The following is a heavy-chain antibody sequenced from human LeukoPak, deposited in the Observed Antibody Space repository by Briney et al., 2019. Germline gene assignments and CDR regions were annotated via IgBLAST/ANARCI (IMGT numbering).Heavy chain of an antibody. D-gene: IGHD2-21*01. CDR3: ARADRLDGGPYLIGP. CDR1: GYSFTDYY. CDR2: INPNSGGT. V-gene: IGHV1-2*02. Sequence: ASVKVSCKTSGYSFTDYYMHWVRQAPGQGLEWMGWINPNSGGTSSAQRFQGRVTMTRDTSISTVYMEVSWLTSDDTAIYYCARADRLDGGPYLIGPWGQGTLVTVSS. J-gene: IGHJ5*02.